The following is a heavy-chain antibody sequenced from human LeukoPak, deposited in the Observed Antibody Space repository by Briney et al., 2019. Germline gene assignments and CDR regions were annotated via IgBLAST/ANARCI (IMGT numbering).Heavy chain of an antibody. CDR1: GGSINSDY. V-gene: IGHV4-59*01. D-gene: IGHD5-24*01. CDR3: ARVGGMTTINNDAFDI. J-gene: IGHJ3*02. Sequence: SETLSLTCSASGGSINSDYWNWIRQPPGKGLEWIGYIYHSGSTNYNPSLKSRVTISIDKSKKQFSLKLISVTAADTAIYYCARVGGMTTINNDAFDIWGQGTMVTVSS. CDR2: IYHSGST.